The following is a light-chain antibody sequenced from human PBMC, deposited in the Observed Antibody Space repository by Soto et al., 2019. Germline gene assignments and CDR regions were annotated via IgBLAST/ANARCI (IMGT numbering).Light chain of an antibody. CDR3: QQYRSPPRA. CDR2: AAS. V-gene: IGKV3-20*01. CDR1: QSITSNY. J-gene: IGKJ1*01. Sequence: IALTQSPATLSLSPGERATLSCRASQSITSNYLAWYQQTPGQAPRLLIFAASRRATGIPDRFSGGGSGTDLTLTISRLEPEDFAVYYCQQYRSPPRAFGQGTKVDIK.